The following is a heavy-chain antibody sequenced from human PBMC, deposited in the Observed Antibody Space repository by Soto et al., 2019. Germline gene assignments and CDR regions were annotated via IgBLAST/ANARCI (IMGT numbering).Heavy chain of an antibody. CDR1: GGSISSYY. D-gene: IGHD6-13*01. V-gene: IGHV4-59*01. J-gene: IGHJ6*02. CDR2: IYYSGST. Sequence: PSETLSLTCTVSGGSISSYYWSWIRQPPGKGLEWIGYIYYSGSTNYKPSLKSRVTISVDTSKNQFSLKLSSVTAADTAVYYCARDSSQVIYYYGMDVWGQGTTVTVSS. CDR3: ARDSSQVIYYYGMDV.